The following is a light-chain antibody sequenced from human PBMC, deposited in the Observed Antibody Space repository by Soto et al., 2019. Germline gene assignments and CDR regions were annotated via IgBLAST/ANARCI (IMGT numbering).Light chain of an antibody. J-gene: IGKJ4*01. Sequence: EIGMTQSPATLSVSPGERATLSCRASQSININLAWYQQKPGQAPRLLIYGASTRATGLPARFSGSGSGTEFTLIISSLQSEDFAVYYCQQYNDWPLTFGGGTKVDI. V-gene: IGKV3-15*01. CDR2: GAS. CDR1: QSININ. CDR3: QQYNDWPLT.